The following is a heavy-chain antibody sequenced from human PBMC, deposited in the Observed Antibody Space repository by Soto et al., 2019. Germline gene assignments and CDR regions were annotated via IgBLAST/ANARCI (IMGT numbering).Heavy chain of an antibody. CDR3: AIRIAMTTMKYGMDV. D-gene: IGHD6-13*01. CDR1: GYSITSGHY. V-gene: IGHV4-38-2*01. Sequence: SETLSLTCDVSGYSITSGHYWGWIRQPPGKGLEWIGIIHHSGSTYYNPSLKSRVTISIDTSRNRFSLKLISVTAADTAVYYCAIRIAMTTMKYGMDVSGQGTNVIVSS. CDR2: IHHSGST. J-gene: IGHJ6*02.